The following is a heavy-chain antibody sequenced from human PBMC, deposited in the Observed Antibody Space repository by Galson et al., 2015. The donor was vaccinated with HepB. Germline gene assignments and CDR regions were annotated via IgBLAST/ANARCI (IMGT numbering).Heavy chain of an antibody. D-gene: IGHD4-11*01. V-gene: IGHV3-7*01. Sequence: SLRLSCAASGFTFSSYAMTWVRQAPGEGLEWVAMISDDGRNKFYVDSVKGRFTVSRDNSKNSLYLRMSSLRGEDTAVYYCARGYSSKTDYFDSWGQGTLVTVSS. J-gene: IGHJ4*02. CDR3: ARGYSSKTDYFDS. CDR1: GFTFSSYA. CDR2: ISDDGRNK.